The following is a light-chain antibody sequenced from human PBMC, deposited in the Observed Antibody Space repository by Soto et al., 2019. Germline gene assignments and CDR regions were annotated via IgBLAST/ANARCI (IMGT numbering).Light chain of an antibody. CDR2: GAS. CDR3: QYRSNWRIT. CDR1: HSISSSY. J-gene: IGKJ5*01. V-gene: IGKV3D-20*02. Sequence: EIVLTQSPGTLSLSPGKRATLSCRASHSISSSYSAWYQQRPGQAPRLLIYGASSRATGIPDRFSGSGSGTEFTLTISRLEPEDFAVYYCQYRSNWRITFGQGTRLEIK.